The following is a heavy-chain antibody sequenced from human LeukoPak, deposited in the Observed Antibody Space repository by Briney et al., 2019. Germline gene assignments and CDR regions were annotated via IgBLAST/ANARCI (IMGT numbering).Heavy chain of an antibody. Sequence: ASVKVSCKASGYTFTGYYMHWVRQAPGQRLEWMGRINPNSGGTNYAQKFQGRVTMTRDTSISTAYMELSRLRSDDTAVYYCARDLRYCSGGSCYDTNWFDPWGQGTLVTVSS. CDR3: ARDLRYCSGGSCYDTNWFDP. J-gene: IGHJ5*02. V-gene: IGHV1-2*06. CDR1: GYTFTGYY. D-gene: IGHD2-15*01. CDR2: INPNSGGT.